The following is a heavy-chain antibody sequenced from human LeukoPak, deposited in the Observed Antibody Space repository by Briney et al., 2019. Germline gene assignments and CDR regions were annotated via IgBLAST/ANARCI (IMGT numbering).Heavy chain of an antibody. V-gene: IGHV1-69*13. Sequence: GASVKVSCKASGGTFSSYAISWVRQAPGQGLEWMGGIIPIFGTASYAQKFQGRVTITADESTSTAYMELSSLRSEDTAVYYCAREYKRYQLLSYYFDYWGQGTLVTVSS. CDR1: GGTFSSYA. CDR2: IIPIFGTA. D-gene: IGHD2-2*01. CDR3: AREYKRYQLLSYYFDY. J-gene: IGHJ4*02.